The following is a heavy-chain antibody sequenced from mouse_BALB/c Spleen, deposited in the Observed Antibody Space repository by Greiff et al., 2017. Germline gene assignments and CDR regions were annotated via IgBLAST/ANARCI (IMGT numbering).Heavy chain of an antibody. D-gene: IGHD1-1*01. Sequence: QVQLKQSGPGLVQPSQSLSITCTVSGFSLTSYGVHWVRQSPGKGLEWLGVIWSGGSTDYNAAFISRLSISKDNSKSQVFFKMNSLQANDTAIYYCARTSYYYGSEGYAMDYWGQGTSVTVSS. J-gene: IGHJ4*01. CDR2: IWSGGST. V-gene: IGHV2-2*02. CDR1: GFSLTSYG. CDR3: ARTSYYYGSEGYAMDY.